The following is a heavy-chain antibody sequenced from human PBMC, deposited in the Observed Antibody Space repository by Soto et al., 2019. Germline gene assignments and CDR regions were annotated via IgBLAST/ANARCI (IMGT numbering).Heavy chain of an antibody. CDR2: ISWNSSNL. CDR1: GFTFGGFA. Sequence: EVQLLESGGGLVQPGRSLRLSCAASGFTFGGFAMHWVRQVPGKGLEWVSGISWNSSNLAYADSVKGRFTISRDNARNSLYLQMNSLRPEDTAFYYCAKDIGSCVTTTCYLTYGGMDVWGQGTTVTVS. D-gene: IGHD2-2*01. CDR3: AKDIGSCVTTTCYLTYGGMDV. V-gene: IGHV3-9*01. J-gene: IGHJ6*02.